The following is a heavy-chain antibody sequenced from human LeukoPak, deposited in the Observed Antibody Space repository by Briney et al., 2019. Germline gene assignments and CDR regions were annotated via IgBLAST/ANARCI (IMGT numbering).Heavy chain of an antibody. V-gene: IGHV3-30-3*01. CDR2: ISSDGNHK. J-gene: IGHJ5*02. CDR1: GFTFSTYA. CDR3: ARDRLPPPGVYCFDP. D-gene: IGHD5-12*01. Sequence: GGSLRLSCAASGFTFSTYAMHWVRQAPGKGLEWVAAISSDGNHKHFADSVRGRFTISRDNSKNTLFLQMNSLGPDDTAVYYCARDRLPPPGVYCFDPWGQGTLVTVSS.